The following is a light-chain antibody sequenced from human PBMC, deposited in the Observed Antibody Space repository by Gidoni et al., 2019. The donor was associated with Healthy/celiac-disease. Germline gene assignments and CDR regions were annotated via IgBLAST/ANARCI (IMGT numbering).Light chain of an antibody. V-gene: IGKV4-1*01. CDR3: QQYYSTPIT. CDR2: WAS. Sequence: IVMTQSPDSLAVSLGERATINCKSSQSVLYSSNNKNYLAWYQQKPGQPPKLLIDWASTRESGVPDRFSGSGSGTDFTLTISSLQAEDVAVYYCQQYYSTPITFGQGTRLEIK. CDR1: QSVLYSSNNKNY. J-gene: IGKJ5*01.